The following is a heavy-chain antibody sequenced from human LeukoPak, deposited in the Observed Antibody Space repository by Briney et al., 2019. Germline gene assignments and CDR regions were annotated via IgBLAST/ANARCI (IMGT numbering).Heavy chain of an antibody. V-gene: IGHV3-30*02. CDR3: AKWASPTSGSYGPTGNQH. CDR2: IRYDGSNK. J-gene: IGHJ1*01. D-gene: IGHD1-26*01. Sequence: GGSLRLSCAASGFTFSSYDIHWVRQAPGKGLEWVAFIRYDGSNKYYADSVKGRFTISRDNPKNTLYLQMNSLRAEDTAVYYCAKWASPTSGSYGPTGNQHWGQGTLVTVSS. CDR1: GFTFSSYD.